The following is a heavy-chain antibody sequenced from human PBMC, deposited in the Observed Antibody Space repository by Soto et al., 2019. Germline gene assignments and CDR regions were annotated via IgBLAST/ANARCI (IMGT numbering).Heavy chain of an antibody. CDR3: TTDPYQRDYYYGMDV. Sequence: GGSLRLSCAASGFTFSNAWMNWVRQAPGKGLEWVGRIKSKTDGGTTDYAAPVKGRFTISRDDSKNTLYLQMNSLKTEDTAVYYCTTDPYQRDYYYGMDVWGQGTTVTVSS. CDR2: IKSKTDGGTT. CDR1: GFTFSNAW. J-gene: IGHJ6*02. V-gene: IGHV3-15*07. D-gene: IGHD1-1*01.